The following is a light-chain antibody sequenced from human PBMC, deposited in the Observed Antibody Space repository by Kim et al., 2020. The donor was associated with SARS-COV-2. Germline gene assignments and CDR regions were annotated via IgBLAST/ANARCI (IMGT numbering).Light chain of an antibody. V-gene: IGKV1-39*01. J-gene: IGKJ1*01. Sequence: ASVGDRITITCRASESINTYLTWYQQKPGKGPKLLIYAASSLHSGVPSRFSGTGSGTDFTLTISSLLREDFATYFCHQSYGLPPTFGQGTKVDIK. CDR1: ESINTY. CDR2: AAS. CDR3: HQSYGLPPT.